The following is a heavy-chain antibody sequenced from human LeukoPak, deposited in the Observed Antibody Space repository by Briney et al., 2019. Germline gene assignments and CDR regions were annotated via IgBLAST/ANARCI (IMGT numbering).Heavy chain of an antibody. D-gene: IGHD6-13*01. J-gene: IGHJ4*02. V-gene: IGHV3-20*04. CDR3: ARDPRGYSSSGY. CDR1: GFTFSSYS. CDR2: INWNGSGA. Sequence: GGSLRLSCAASGFTFSSYSMNWVRQAPGKGLEWVSGINWNGSGAGYADSVKGRFTISRDNAKNSLYLQMNSLRAEDTAVYYCARDPRGYSSSGYWGQGTLVTVSS.